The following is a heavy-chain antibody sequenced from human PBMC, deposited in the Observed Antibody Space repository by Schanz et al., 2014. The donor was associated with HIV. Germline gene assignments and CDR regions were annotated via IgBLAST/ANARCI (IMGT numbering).Heavy chain of an antibody. D-gene: IGHD6-19*01. CDR3: ARDGTVPGWYEDAFNI. Sequence: EVKLSESGGGLVQPGGSLRLSCVASGFTFSTYAMSWVRQAPGKGLEWVAYISSSGNTINYADSVKGRFTISRDNAKNSLYLQMNSLRAEDTAVYYCARDGTVPGWYEDAFNIWGQGTMVTVSS. J-gene: IGHJ3*02. CDR1: GFTFSTYA. V-gene: IGHV3-48*04. CDR2: ISSSGNTI.